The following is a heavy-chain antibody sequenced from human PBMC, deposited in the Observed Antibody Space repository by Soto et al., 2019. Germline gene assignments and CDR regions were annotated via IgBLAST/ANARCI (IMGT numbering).Heavy chain of an antibody. D-gene: IGHD3-3*01. CDR3: ARWSYLDY. Sequence: GGSLRLSCAASGFSFGSYALSWVRQAPGKGLEWVSTISGSDGKTFYADSVKGRFSISRDTSQSTLYLQMNSLRADDTAMYYCARWSYLDYWGQGTRVTAPQ. V-gene: IGHV3-23*01. CDR1: GFSFGSYA. J-gene: IGHJ4*02. CDR2: ISGSDGKT.